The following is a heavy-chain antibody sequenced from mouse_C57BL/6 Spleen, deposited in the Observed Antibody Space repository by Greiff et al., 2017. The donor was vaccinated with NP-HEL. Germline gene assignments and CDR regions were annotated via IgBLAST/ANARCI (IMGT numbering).Heavy chain of an antibody. D-gene: IGHD1-1*01. CDR1: GYAFTNYL. CDR3: ASYYAAWFAY. V-gene: IGHV1-54*01. Sequence: QVQLQQSGAELVRPGTSVKVSCKASGYAFTNYLIEWVKQRPGQGLEWIGVINPGSGGTNYNEKFKGKATLTADKSSSTAYMQLSSLTSEDSAVYFCASYYAAWFAYGGQGTLVTVSA. J-gene: IGHJ3*01. CDR2: INPGSGGT.